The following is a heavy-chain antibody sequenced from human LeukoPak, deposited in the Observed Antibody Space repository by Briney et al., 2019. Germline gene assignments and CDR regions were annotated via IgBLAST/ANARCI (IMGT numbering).Heavy chain of an antibody. CDR1: GFTYSSYA. D-gene: IGHD3-10*01. Sequence: GGSLRLSCAASGFTYSSYAMNWVRQAPGKGLEWVSAIGVSGDRTFYADSVKGRFTISRDNSKNTLYLQMNSLRAEDTAVYYCANYGSGSAYWGQGTLVTVSS. CDR2: IGVSGDRT. V-gene: IGHV3-23*01. CDR3: ANYGSGSAY. J-gene: IGHJ1*01.